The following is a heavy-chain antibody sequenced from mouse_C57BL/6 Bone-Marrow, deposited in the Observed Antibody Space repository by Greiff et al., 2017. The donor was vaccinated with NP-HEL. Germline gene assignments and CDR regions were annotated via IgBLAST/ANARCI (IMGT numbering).Heavy chain of an antibody. V-gene: IGHV14-4*01. Sequence: VQLQQSGAELVRPGASVKLSCTASGFNIKDDYMHWVKQRPEQGLEWIGWIDPENGDTEYASKFQGKATITADTSSNTAYLQLSSLTSEDTAVYYCTPYYYGSSSHWYFDVWGTGTTVTVSS. CDR1: GFNIKDDY. CDR3: TPYYYGSSSHWYFDV. CDR2: IDPENGDT. D-gene: IGHD1-1*01. J-gene: IGHJ1*03.